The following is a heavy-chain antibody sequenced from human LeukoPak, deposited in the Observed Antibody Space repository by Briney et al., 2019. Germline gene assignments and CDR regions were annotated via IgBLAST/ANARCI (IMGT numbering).Heavy chain of an antibody. J-gene: IGHJ3*02. D-gene: IGHD3-22*01. Sequence: GRSLRLSCAASGFTFSSYGMHWVRQAPGKGLEWVAVISYDGSNKYYADSVKGRFTISRDNSKNTLYLQMSSLRAEDTAVYYCAKEYDSSAPGAFDIWGQGTMVTVSS. CDR1: GFTFSSYG. V-gene: IGHV3-30*18. CDR3: AKEYDSSAPGAFDI. CDR2: ISYDGSNK.